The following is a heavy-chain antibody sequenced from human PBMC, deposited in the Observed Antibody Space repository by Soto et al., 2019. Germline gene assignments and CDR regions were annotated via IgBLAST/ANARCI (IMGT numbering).Heavy chain of an antibody. Sequence: EVQLLESGGGLVQPGGSLRLSCAASGFTFSNYAVTWVRQAPGKGREWVSTISGSGGSTYYADSVKGRFTISRDNSKNTLYLPMNSLRAEDTAVDYCAKDQGSSWYEIDYWGQGTMVTVSS. J-gene: IGHJ4*02. CDR3: AKDQGSSWYEIDY. CDR2: ISGSGGST. CDR1: GFTFSNYA. D-gene: IGHD6-13*01. V-gene: IGHV3-23*01.